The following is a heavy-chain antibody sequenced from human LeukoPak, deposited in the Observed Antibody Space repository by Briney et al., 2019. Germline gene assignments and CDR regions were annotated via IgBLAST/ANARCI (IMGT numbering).Heavy chain of an antibody. V-gene: IGHV5-51*01. J-gene: IGHJ4*02. CDR3: ARHENDGSGRASYY. CDR2: IYPDNSDT. D-gene: IGHD3-10*01. CDR1: GYSFTSYW. Sequence: GESLKISCKGSGYSFTSYWIGWVRQMPGKGLEWMGIIYPDNSDTRYSPSFQGQVTISADKSISTAYLQWSSLKASGTALYYCARHENDGSGRASYYWGQGTLVTVSS.